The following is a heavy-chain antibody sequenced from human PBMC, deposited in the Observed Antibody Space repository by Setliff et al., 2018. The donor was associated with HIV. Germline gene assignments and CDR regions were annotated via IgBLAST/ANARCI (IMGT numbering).Heavy chain of an antibody. CDR1: GGSFTTYY. V-gene: IGHV4-4*09. CDR2: FYTSGST. Sequence: SETLSLTCIVSGGSFTTYYWSWLRQPPGKELEWIGYFYTSGSTNYNPSLKSRVTISIDTSKNQFSLKLNAVTAADTAVYYCARRPPLTTGREYYFDFWGQGTLVTVSS. J-gene: IGHJ4*02. CDR3: ARRPPLTTGREYYFDF. D-gene: IGHD1-1*01.